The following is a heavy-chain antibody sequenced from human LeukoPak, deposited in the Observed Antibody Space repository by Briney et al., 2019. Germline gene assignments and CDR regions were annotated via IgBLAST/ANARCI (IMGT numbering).Heavy chain of an antibody. V-gene: IGHV1-69*05. CDR2: IIPIFGTA. CDR3: AREPWSSSSQYYFDY. J-gene: IGHJ4*02. CDR1: GGTFSSYA. D-gene: IGHD6-6*01. Sequence: GASVKVSCKASGGTFSSYAISWVRQAPGQGLEWMGRIIPIFGTANYAQKIQGRVTITTDESTSTAYMELSSLRSEDTAVYYCAREPWSSSSQYYFDYWGQGTLVTVSS.